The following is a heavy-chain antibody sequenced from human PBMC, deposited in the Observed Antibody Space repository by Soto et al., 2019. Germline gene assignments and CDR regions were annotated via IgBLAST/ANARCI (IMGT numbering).Heavy chain of an antibody. D-gene: IGHD3-10*01. CDR2: IWYDGSNK. CDR1: RFTFSDYS. Sequence: RVSLRLSFAASRFTFSDYSMSWVRQAPGKGLEWVAVIWYDGSNKYYSDSVKGRFTISRDNSKNTLYLQMNSLRAEDTAVYYCVCWFGELLDDAFDIWGQGTMVTVSS. J-gene: IGHJ3*02. CDR3: VCWFGELLDDAFDI. V-gene: IGHV3-33*08.